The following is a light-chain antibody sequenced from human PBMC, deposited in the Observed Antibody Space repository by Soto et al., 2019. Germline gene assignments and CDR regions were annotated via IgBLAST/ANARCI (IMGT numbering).Light chain of an antibody. CDR3: CSYTTTSTGV. CDR1: SSDVGGYNY. Sequence: QSALTQPASVSGSPGQSIAISCTGTSSDVGGYNYVSWYQQHPGKAPKLMIYDVGSRPSGVSDRFSGSKSGNTASLTISGLRAEDEADYYCCSYTTTSTGVFGTGTKVNVL. V-gene: IGLV2-14*01. CDR2: DVG. J-gene: IGLJ1*01.